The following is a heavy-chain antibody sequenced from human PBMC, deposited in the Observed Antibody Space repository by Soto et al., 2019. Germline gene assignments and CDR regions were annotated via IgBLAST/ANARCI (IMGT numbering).Heavy chain of an antibody. V-gene: IGHV1-58*01. Sequence: SVKVSCKASGFTFTSSAVQWVRRARGQRLEWIGWIVVGSGNTNYAQKFQERVTITRDMSTSTAYMELSSLRSEDTAVYYCAASSPRYYYDSSAVWGQGTTVTVSS. J-gene: IGHJ6*02. CDR1: GFTFTSSA. D-gene: IGHD3-22*01. CDR3: AASSPRYYYDSSAV. CDR2: IVVGSGNT.